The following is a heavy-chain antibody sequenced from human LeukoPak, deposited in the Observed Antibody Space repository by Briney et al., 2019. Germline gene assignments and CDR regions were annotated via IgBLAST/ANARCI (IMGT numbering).Heavy chain of an antibody. D-gene: IGHD4-17*01. J-gene: IGHJ4*02. V-gene: IGHV4-38-2*02. Sequence: PSETLSLTCTVSGYSISSGYYWGWIRQPPGKGLEWIGSIDHSGSTYYNPSLKSRVSISVDTSKNQFSLRLSSVSAADTAVYYCARDLWDDYGDSPFDYWGQGTLVTVSS. CDR1: GYSISSGYY. CDR2: IDHSGST. CDR3: ARDLWDDYGDSPFDY.